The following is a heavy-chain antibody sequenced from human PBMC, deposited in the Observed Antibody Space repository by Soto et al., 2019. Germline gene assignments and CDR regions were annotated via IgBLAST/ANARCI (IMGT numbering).Heavy chain of an antibody. D-gene: IGHD3-10*01. CDR2: IIPVFRTA. V-gene: IGHV1-69*01. CDR1: GGTFSSYV. CDR3: ATGLYGSGGDI. J-gene: IGHJ3*02. Sequence: QVQLVQSGAEVKKSGSSVKVSCKAFGGTFSSYVISWVRQAPGQGLEWMGGIIPVFRTAKYAQRFQGRVSITVDESTTTTYMDLSSLRSEDTAVYFCATGLYGSGGDIWGQGTMVTVSS.